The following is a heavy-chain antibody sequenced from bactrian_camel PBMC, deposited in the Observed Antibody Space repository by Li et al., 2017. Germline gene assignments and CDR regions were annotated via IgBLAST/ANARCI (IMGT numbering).Heavy chain of an antibody. CDR3: AATTARWRGLTCGDYDY. V-gene: IGHV3S53*01. D-gene: IGHD7*01. CDR1: GDTKNYC. Sequence: HVQLVESGGGTAQTGGSLRLSCVASGDTKNYCMAWFRQAPGKEREGVAVLDSVGSTNYADSVKGRFVISKDNAKNIFFLQMNNLRPDDTAVYYCAATTARWRGLTCGDYDYWGQGTQVTVS. CDR2: LDSVGST. J-gene: IGHJ4*01.